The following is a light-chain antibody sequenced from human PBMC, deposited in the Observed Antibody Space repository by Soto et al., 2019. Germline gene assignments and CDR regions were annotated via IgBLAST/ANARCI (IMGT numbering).Light chain of an antibody. J-gene: IGKJ1*01. CDR1: RGIASY. Sequence: DIPMTQSPSSLSASIGDRVTITCRASRGIASYLAWYQQRPGRVPEVLIYAASTLQSGVPSRFTGSGSGTDFTLTINSLQPEDVATYYCQEYYSAPWTFGQGTKVEIK. V-gene: IGKV1-27*01. CDR3: QEYYSAPWT. CDR2: AAS.